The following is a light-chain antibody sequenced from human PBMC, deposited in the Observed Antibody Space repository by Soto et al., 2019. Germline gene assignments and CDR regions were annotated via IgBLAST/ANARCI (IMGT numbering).Light chain of an antibody. CDR1: QSVSAW. CDR2: DAS. CDR3: QQYSSYSLT. Sequence: DIQMTQYPSTLSASVGDRVTTSSRASQSVSAWLAWYQQKPGKAPKLLISDASSLKSGVPSRFSGSRYGTEFTLTISSLQPEDFATYYCQQYSSYSLTFGGGTKVDIK. V-gene: IGKV1-5*01. J-gene: IGKJ4*01.